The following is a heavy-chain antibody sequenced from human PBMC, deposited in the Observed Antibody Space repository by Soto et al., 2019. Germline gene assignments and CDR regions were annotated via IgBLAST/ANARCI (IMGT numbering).Heavy chain of an antibody. V-gene: IGHV1-18*01. J-gene: IGHJ6*02. D-gene: IGHD1-26*01. CDR3: ARELVGYNMGGSFVYYYCGMDV. CDR1: GYTFTSYG. CDR2: ISAYNGNT. Sequence: QVQLVQSGAEVKKPGASVKVSCKASGYTFTSYGISWVRQAPGQGLEWMGWISAYNGNTNYAQKLQGRVTMTTDTSTSXXYXEXXSLRSDDTAVYCCARELVGYNMGGSFVYYYCGMDVWGQGTTVTVSS.